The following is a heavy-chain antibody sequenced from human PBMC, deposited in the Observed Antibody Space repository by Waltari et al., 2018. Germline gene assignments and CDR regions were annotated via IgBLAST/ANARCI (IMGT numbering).Heavy chain of an antibody. V-gene: IGHV4-34*01. CDR1: GGSFSGYY. Sequence: QVQLQQWGAGLLKPSETLSLTCAVYGGSFSGYYWSWIRHPPGKGLEWIGEINHSGSTNYNPSLKSRVTISVDTSKNQFSLKLSSVTAADTAVYYCARSPLYCGGDCYARYFDYWGQGTLVTVSS. D-gene: IGHD2-21*01. CDR2: INHSGST. J-gene: IGHJ4*02. CDR3: ARSPLYCGGDCYARYFDY.